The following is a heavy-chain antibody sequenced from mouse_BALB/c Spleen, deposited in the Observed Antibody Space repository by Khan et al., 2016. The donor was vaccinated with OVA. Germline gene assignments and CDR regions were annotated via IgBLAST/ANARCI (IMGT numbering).Heavy chain of an antibody. Sequence: QVQLKQSGPGLVQPSQSLSITCTVSGFSLTTYGVHWVRQSPGKGLEWLGVIWRGGSTDYNAAFISRLSISKDSSKSQVFFKMNSLQVNDTAIYYCARNYDYDEGLAYWGQGTLVTVFA. V-gene: IGHV2-2*02. CDR1: GFSLTTYG. CDR2: IWRGGST. D-gene: IGHD2-4*01. J-gene: IGHJ3*01. CDR3: ARNYDYDEGLAY.